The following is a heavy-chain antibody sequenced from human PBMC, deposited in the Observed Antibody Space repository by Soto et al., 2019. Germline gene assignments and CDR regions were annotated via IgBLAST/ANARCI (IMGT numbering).Heavy chain of an antibody. Sequence: GGSMRLSCAASGLTFRSTAMSWVRQAPGKGLEWVSSIRGDGGDTSYADSVKGRFTMSRDKSKSMLYLQMNSLRAEDTAVYYCPNLVNSDSNYWGQGTLVTVSS. CDR2: IRGDGGDT. CDR3: PNLVNSDSNY. V-gene: IGHV3-23*01. J-gene: IGHJ4*02. D-gene: IGHD4-4*01. CDR1: GLTFRSTA.